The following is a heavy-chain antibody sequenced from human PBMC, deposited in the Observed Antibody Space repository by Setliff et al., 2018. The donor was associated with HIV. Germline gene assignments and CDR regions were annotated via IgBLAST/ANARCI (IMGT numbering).Heavy chain of an antibody. CDR1: GYTFTSYG. Sequence: ASVTVSCKASGYTFTSYGISWVRQAPGQGLEWMGWISAYNGDTNYAQKLQGRVTMTTDTSTSTAYMELRSLSSDDTAVYYCARDNKVAPLDFWGQGTLVTVSS. CDR2: ISAYNGDT. J-gene: IGHJ4*02. CDR3: ARDNKVAPLDF. D-gene: IGHD5-12*01. V-gene: IGHV1-18*01.